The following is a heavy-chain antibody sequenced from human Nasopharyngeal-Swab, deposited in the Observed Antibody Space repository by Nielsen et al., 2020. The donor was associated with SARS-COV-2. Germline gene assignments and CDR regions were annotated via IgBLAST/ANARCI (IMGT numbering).Heavy chain of an antibody. CDR3: ARVLNGFYYDIDV. Sequence: SETLSLSCAVLGGSSSDYYWTWIRQSPGKGLEWIADINHRGNTNYNPSLKSRVTISIDTLKTQFFLKLTSVTAADTAVYYCARVLNGFYYDIDVWGQGTTVAVS. CDR1: GGSSSDYY. D-gene: IGHD5-24*01. V-gene: IGHV4-34*01. J-gene: IGHJ6*02. CDR2: INHRGNT.